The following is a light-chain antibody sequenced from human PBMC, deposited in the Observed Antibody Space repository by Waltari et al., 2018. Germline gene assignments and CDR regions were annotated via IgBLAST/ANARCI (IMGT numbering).Light chain of an antibody. CDR2: RAS. V-gene: IGKV1-5*03. CDR1: QNILRY. J-gene: IGKJ1*01. CDR3: QQYNDYSWT. Sequence: DIQMTKSPATLSVSVGDRVILTCRASQNILRYLAWYQQKPGKAPTLLIYRASNLETGVPSRFSGSGSGTEFTLTISSLQPDDFATYYCQQYNDYSWTFGQGTKVEI.